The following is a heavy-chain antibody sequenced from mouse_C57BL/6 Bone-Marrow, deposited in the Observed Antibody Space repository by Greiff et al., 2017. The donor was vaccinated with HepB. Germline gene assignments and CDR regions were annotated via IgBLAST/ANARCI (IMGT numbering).Heavy chain of an antibody. D-gene: IGHD2-4*01. CDR3: ARHEEDYEYDEYFDV. V-gene: IGHV5-12*01. Sequence: EVKLVESGGGLVQPGGSLKLSCAASGFTFSDYYMYWVRQTPEKRLEWVAYISNGGGSTYYPDTVKGRVTISRDNAKNTLYLQMSRLKSEDTAMYYCARHEEDYEYDEYFDVWGAGTTVTVSS. CDR1: GFTFSDYY. J-gene: IGHJ1*01. CDR2: ISNGGGST.